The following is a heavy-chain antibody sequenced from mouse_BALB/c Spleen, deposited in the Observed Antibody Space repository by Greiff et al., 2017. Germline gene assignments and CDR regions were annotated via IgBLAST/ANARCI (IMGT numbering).Heavy chain of an antibody. J-gene: IGHJ1*01. Sequence: QVQLQQPGAELVKPGASVKMSCKASGYTFTSYWMHWVMQRPGQGLEWIGTIDPSDSYTSYNQKFKGKATLTVDTSSSTAYMQLSSLTSEDSAVYYCSTMITRGYFDVWGAGTTVTVSS. CDR2: IDPSDSYT. CDR3: STMITRGYFDV. CDR1: GYTFTSYW. D-gene: IGHD2-4*01. V-gene: IGHV1S127*01.